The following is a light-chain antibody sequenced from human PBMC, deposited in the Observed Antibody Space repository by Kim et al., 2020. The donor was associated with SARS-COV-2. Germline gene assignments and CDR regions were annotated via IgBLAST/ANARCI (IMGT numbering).Light chain of an antibody. V-gene: IGLV3-1*01. J-gene: IGLJ3*02. Sequence: SYELTQPPSVSVSPGQTASIPCSGDKLGDKYVCWYQQKPGQSPVLLIYEDTKRPSGIPVRFSGSYSGNTATLTISGTQAMDEADYYCQAWDSNTWVFGGGAQLTVL. CDR3: QAWDSNTWV. CDR2: EDT. CDR1: KLGDKY.